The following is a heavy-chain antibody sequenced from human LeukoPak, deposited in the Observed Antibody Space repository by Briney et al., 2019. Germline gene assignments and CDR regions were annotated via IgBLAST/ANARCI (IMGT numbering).Heavy chain of an antibody. D-gene: IGHD1-1*01. Sequence: SETLSLTCAVYGGSFSGYYWSWIRQPPGKGLEWIGYIYYSGSTNYNPSLKSRVTISVDTSKNQFSLKLSSVTAADTAVYYCARGEPTGAWGQGTLVTVSS. J-gene: IGHJ4*02. CDR1: GGSFSGYY. CDR3: ARGEPTGA. V-gene: IGHV4-59*01. CDR2: IYYSGST.